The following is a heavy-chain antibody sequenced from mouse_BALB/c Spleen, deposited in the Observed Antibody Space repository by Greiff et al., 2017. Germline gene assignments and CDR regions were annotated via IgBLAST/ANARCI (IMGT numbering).Heavy chain of an antibody. V-gene: IGHV3-2*02. CDR1: GYSITSDYA. CDR2: ISYSGST. Sequence: DVKLVESGPGLVKPSQSLSLTCTVTGYSITSDYAWNWIRQFPGNKLEWMGYISYSGSTSYNPSLKSRISITRDTSKNQFFLQLNSVTTEDTATYYCARLITTDFDYWGQGTTLTVSS. D-gene: IGHD2-4*01. J-gene: IGHJ2*01. CDR3: ARLITTDFDY.